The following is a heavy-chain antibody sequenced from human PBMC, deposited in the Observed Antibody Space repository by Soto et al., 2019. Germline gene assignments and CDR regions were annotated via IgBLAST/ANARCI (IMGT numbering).Heavy chain of an antibody. D-gene: IGHD3-3*01. J-gene: IGHJ4*02. Sequence: QVQLVESGGRVVQPGRSLRLSCAASGFTFSSYGMHWVRQAPGKGLEWVAVIWYDGSNKYYADSVKGRFTISRDNSNNTLYLQMNSLRAEDTAGYYCARDNGAPYDFGSGYHATPDYWGQGTLVTVSS. CDR1: GFTFSSYG. CDR3: ARDNGAPYDFGSGYHATPDY. CDR2: IWYDGSNK. V-gene: IGHV3-33*01.